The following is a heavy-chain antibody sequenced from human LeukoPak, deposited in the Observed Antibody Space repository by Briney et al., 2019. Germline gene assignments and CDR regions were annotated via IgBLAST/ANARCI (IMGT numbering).Heavy chain of an antibody. Sequence: GGSLRLSCAASGFTVSSNYMSWVRQAPGKGLEWVSVIYSGGSTYYADSVKGRFTISRDNSKNTLYLQMNSLRAEDTAVYYCAVGSAAYYYGSGSSCAFDIWGQGTMVTVSS. V-gene: IGHV3-53*01. CDR1: GFTVSSNY. D-gene: IGHD3-10*01. CDR3: AVGSAAYYYGSGSSCAFDI. J-gene: IGHJ3*02. CDR2: IYSGGST.